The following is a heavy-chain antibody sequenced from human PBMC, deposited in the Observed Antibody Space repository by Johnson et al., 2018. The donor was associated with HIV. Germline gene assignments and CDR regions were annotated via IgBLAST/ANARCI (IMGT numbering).Heavy chain of an antibody. Sequence: QVQLVESGGGLIQPGGSLRLSCAASGFTVSSNYMSWVRQAPGKGLEWVAVISYDGSNKYYADSVKGGFIISRDNSKHTLYLQMNSRRADDAAVYYCARSGKVGTPDAFDIWGQGTMVTVSS. D-gene: IGHD1-14*01. CDR1: GFTVSSNY. CDR2: ISYDGSNK. J-gene: IGHJ3*02. CDR3: ARSGKVGTPDAFDI. V-gene: IGHV3-30*03.